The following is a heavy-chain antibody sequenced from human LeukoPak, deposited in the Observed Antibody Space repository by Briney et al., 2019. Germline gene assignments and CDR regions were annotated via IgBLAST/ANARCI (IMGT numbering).Heavy chain of an antibody. Sequence: ASVKVSYKASGYTFTSYYMHWVRQAPGQGLEWMGIINPSGGSTSYAQKFQGRVTMTRDTSTSTVYMELSSLRSEDTAVYYCARDDVAGTLWFDPWGQGTLVTVSS. CDR3: ARDDVAGTLWFDP. D-gene: IGHD6-19*01. CDR1: GYTFTSYY. CDR2: INPSGGST. V-gene: IGHV1-46*01. J-gene: IGHJ5*02.